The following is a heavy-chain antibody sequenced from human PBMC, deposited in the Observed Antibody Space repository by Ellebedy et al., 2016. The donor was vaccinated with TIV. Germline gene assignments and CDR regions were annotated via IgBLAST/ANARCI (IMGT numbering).Heavy chain of an antibody. CDR2: IYSGGTT. CDR1: GFTFSSYP. Sequence: GESLKISCAASGFTFSSYPMNWVRPAPGKGLECVSVIYSGGTTYYADSVKGRFTISRDNSKNKRYLQMNSLRAEDTAVYYCAREVVIYDILTGYYSRYFQHWGQGTLVTVSS. V-gene: IGHV3-66*01. CDR3: AREVVIYDILTGYYSRYFQH. J-gene: IGHJ1*01. D-gene: IGHD3-9*01.